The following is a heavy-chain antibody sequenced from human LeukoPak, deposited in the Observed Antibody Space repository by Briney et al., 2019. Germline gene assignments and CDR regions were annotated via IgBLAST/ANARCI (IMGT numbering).Heavy chain of an antibody. CDR3: AKDLDHDYDDYGLDY. J-gene: IGHJ4*02. CDR1: GFTFNNYA. CDR2: ISGSGGST. Sequence: GGSLRLSCAASGFTFNNYAMNWVRQAPGKGLEWVSSISGSGGSTYYADSVKGRFTISRDNSKNTLYLQMNSLRAEDTALYYCAKDLDHDYDDYGLDYWGQGTLVTVSS. V-gene: IGHV3-23*01. D-gene: IGHD4-17*01.